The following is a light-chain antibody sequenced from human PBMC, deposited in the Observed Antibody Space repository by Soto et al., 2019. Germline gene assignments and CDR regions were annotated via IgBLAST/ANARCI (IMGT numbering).Light chain of an antibody. CDR3: QQLYTLPFT. V-gene: IGKV1-9*01. Sequence: DIQLTQSPSLLSASIGDRVTITCRASHDIRTFLAWYQQKPGKAPKLXIYEASTLQSGVPSRFSGSGSGTEFTLTISGLLPEDFAAYHCQQLYTLPFTFGQGTRLEIK. J-gene: IGKJ5*01. CDR2: EAS. CDR1: HDIRTF.